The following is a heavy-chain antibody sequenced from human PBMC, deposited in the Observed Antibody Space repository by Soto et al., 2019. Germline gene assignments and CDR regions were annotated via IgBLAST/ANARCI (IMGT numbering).Heavy chain of an antibody. V-gene: IGHV3-7*01. J-gene: IGHJ4*02. CDR2: IKQDGSEK. CDR3: ARATPDIVATRGFDY. D-gene: IGHD5-12*01. Sequence: PXGSLRLSCAASGFTFSSYCMSGVRQAPGKGLEWVANIKQDGSEKYYVDSVKGRFTISRDNAKNSLYLQMNSLRAEDTAVYYCARATPDIVATRGFDYCGQRTLVTVSS. CDR1: GFTFSSYC.